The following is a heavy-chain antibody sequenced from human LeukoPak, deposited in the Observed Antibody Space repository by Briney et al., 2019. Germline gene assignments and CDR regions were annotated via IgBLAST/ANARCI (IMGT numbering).Heavy chain of an antibody. J-gene: IGHJ4*02. Sequence: GGSLRLSCAASGFTFSSYAMSWVRQAPGKGLEWVSAISGSGGSTYYADSVKGRFTISRDNSKNTLYLQMNSLRAEDTAVYHCAKLYDILTNFDYWGQGTLVTVSS. V-gene: IGHV3-23*01. D-gene: IGHD3-9*01. CDR3: AKLYDILTNFDY. CDR2: ISGSGGST. CDR1: GFTFSSYA.